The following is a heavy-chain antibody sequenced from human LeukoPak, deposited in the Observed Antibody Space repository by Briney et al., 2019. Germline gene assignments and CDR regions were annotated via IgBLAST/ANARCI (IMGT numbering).Heavy chain of an antibody. CDR2: IRGSGGST. Sequence: PGGSLRLSCAASGLTFSSYAMSWVRQAPGQGLGWVSAIRGSGGSTYYRDPVKGRFTISRDNSKNTQYLQMTSLRAADTAVYYCAKSRWEWLRSEDYWGQGTLVTVAS. D-gene: IGHD3-3*01. J-gene: IGHJ4*02. CDR1: GLTFSSYA. V-gene: IGHV3-23*01. CDR3: AKSRWEWLRSEDY.